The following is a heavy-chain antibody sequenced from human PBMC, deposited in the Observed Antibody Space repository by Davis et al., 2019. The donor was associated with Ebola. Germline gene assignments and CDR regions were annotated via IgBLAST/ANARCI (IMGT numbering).Heavy chain of an antibody. D-gene: IGHD1-20*01. CDR1: GNSFTSFW. V-gene: IGHV5-51*01. CDR2: IYTGDSDT. J-gene: IGHJ3*01. CDR3: ASLRRTITGMDDAFDV. Sequence: PGGSLRLSCKDSGNSFTSFWIGWVRQMPGKGLEWMGVIYTGDSDTRYSPSFRGQVTISADKSLRTAYLQWSGLKASDTAMYYCASLRRTITGMDDAFDVWGQGTMVTVSS.